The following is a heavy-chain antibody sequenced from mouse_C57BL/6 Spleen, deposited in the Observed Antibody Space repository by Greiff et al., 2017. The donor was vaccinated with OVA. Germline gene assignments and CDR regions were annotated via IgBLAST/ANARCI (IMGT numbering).Heavy chain of an antibody. Sequence: VQLQQPGAELVKPGASVKLSCKASGYTFTSYWLHWVKPRPGQGLEWIGMIHPNSGSTNYNEKFKSKATLTVDKSSSTAYMQLSSLTSEDSAVYYCAQRGDDYYDAMDYWGQGTSVTVSS. CDR3: AQRGDDYYDAMDY. J-gene: IGHJ4*01. D-gene: IGHD2-4*01. CDR2: IHPNSGST. CDR1: GYTFTSYW. V-gene: IGHV1-64*01.